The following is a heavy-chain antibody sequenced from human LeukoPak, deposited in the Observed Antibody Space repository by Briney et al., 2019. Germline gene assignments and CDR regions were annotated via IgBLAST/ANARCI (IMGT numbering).Heavy chain of an antibody. D-gene: IGHD2-15*01. CDR2: ISRNGIYI. J-gene: IGHJ5*02. CDR1: GFTLNNYT. V-gene: IGHV3-21*01. CDR3: ARDGLPATVANWFDP. Sequence: PGGSLRLSCAASGFTLNNYTMNWVRQAPGKGLEWVSSISRNGIYIKYVDSVKGRFTVSRDNAKNSLYLQMNSLRAEDTAVYYCARDGLPATVANWFDPWGQGTLVTVSS.